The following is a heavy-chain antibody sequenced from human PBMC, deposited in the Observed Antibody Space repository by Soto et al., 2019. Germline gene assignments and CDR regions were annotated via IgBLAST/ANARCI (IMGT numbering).Heavy chain of an antibody. CDR2: ISAYNGNT. CDR3: ARGGVARGVISYTNWFDP. D-gene: IGHD3-10*01. V-gene: IGHV1-18*01. Sequence: ASVKVSCKASGYTFTSYGISWVRQAPGQGLEWMGWISAYNGNTNYAQKLQGRVTMTTDTSTSTAYMELRSLRSDGTAVYYCARGGVARGVISYTNWFDPWGQGTLVTVSS. J-gene: IGHJ5*02. CDR1: GYTFTSYG.